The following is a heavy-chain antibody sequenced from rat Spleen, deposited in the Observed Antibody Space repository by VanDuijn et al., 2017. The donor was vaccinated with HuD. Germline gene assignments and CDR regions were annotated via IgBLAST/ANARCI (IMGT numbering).Heavy chain of an antibody. CDR3: ARRTGSSDY. CDR1: GYTFTSYY. D-gene: IGHD5-1*01. Sequence: QVQLQQSGVELAKPGSSVKISCEASGYTFTSYYISWIKQTTGQGLEYIGFINTGSGGTKYNEKFKGKATLTVDKSSSTAFMQLSSLTPDDSAVYYCARRTGSSDYWGQGVMVTVSS. CDR2: INTGSGGT. J-gene: IGHJ2*01. V-gene: IGHV1-43*01.